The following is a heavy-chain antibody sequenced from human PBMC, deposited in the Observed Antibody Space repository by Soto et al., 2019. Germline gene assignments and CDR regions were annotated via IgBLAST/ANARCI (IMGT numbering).Heavy chain of an antibody. J-gene: IGHJ5*02. Sequence: QVQLVQSGAEVKKPGASVKVSCKASGYTFTSYGISWVRRAPGQGLEWMGWISAYNGNTNYAQKLQGRVTMTTDTSTSTAYMELRSLRSDDTAVYYCARDPIHTAMVTSDWFDPWGQGTLVTVSS. V-gene: IGHV1-18*04. D-gene: IGHD5-18*01. CDR3: ARDPIHTAMVTSDWFDP. CDR2: ISAYNGNT. CDR1: GYTFTSYG.